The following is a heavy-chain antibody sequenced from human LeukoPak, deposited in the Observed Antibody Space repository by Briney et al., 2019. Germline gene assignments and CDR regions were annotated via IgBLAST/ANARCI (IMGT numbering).Heavy chain of an antibody. CDR1: GGTFTSYG. Sequence: ASVKVSCKASGGTFTSYGISWVRQAPGQGLEWMGWISAYNGNTNYAQKLQGRVTMTTDTSTSTAYMELRSLRSDDTAVYYCARGDLRYFGWPSAGWGQGTLVTVSS. CDR2: ISAYNGNT. CDR3: ARGDLRYFGWPSAG. D-gene: IGHD3-9*01. V-gene: IGHV1-18*01. J-gene: IGHJ4*02.